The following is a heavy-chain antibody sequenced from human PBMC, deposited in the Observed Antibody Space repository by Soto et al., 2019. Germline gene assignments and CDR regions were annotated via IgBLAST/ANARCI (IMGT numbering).Heavy chain of an antibody. Sequence: GGSLRLSCTASGFTFSCYGMHWVRQAPGKGLEWVAVITYDGGNKYYADSVKGRFTISRDDSKNTLYLQMNSLRAEDTAVYYCAKEIHGSRWDSGFDYWGQGTLVTVSS. V-gene: IGHV3-30*18. CDR2: ITYDGGNK. J-gene: IGHJ4*02. CDR1: GFTFSCYG. D-gene: IGHD6-13*01. CDR3: AKEIHGSRWDSGFDY.